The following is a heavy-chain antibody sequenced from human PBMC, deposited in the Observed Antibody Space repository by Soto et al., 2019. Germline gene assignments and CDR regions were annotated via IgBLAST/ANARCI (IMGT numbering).Heavy chain of an antibody. Sequence: SETLSLTCTVSGASISSTSFYWGWIRQPRGKGLEWIGSASYGANTYYNPSLKSRVTMSVDTSKNQFSLKLSSVTAADTAVYYCASGYCSGGSCFSVDFWGRGTLVTVSS. D-gene: IGHD2-15*01. CDR2: ASYGANT. V-gene: IGHV4-39*01. CDR1: GASISSTSFY. CDR3: ASGYCSGGSCFSVDF. J-gene: IGHJ4*02.